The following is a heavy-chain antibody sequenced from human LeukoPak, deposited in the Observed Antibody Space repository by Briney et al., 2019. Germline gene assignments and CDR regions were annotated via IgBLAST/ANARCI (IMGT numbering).Heavy chain of an antibody. V-gene: IGHV1-8*01. J-gene: IGHJ4*02. CDR1: GYTFTSYD. Sequence: ASVKVSCKASGYTFTSYDINWVRQATGQGLEWMGWMNPNSGNTGYAQKLQGRVTMTRNTSISTAYMELSSLRSEDTAVYYCAKRFNAEGGGGIWGQGTLVTVSS. CDR3: AKRFNAEGGGGI. CDR2: MNPNSGNT. D-gene: IGHD3-16*01.